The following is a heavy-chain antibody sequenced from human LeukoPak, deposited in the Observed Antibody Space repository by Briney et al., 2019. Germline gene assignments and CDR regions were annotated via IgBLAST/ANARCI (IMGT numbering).Heavy chain of an antibody. CDR3: ARDRGYCSSTSCYVAPSGY. Sequence: GGSLRLSCAASGFTFSSYSMNWVRQAPGKGLEWVSYISSSSSTIYYADSVKGRFTISRDNAKNSLYLQMNSLRAEDTAVYYCARDRGYCSSTSCYVAPSGYWGQGTLVTVSS. CDR2: ISSSSSTI. D-gene: IGHD2-2*01. CDR1: GFTFSSYS. J-gene: IGHJ4*02. V-gene: IGHV3-48*04.